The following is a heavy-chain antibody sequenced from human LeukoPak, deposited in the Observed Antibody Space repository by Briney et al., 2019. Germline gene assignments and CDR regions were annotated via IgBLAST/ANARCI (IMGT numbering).Heavy chain of an antibody. Sequence: GESLRISCKGSGYPFTTYWIGWVRQMPGKGLEWMGVVYPGDSYTRYSPSFQGRVTISADKSISTAYLQWSSMKASDSAMYYCVRQGDGSGWLFHYWGQGTLVTVSS. J-gene: IGHJ4*02. D-gene: IGHD6-19*01. CDR3: VRQGDGSGWLFHY. CDR1: GYPFTTYW. CDR2: VYPGDSYT. V-gene: IGHV5-51*01.